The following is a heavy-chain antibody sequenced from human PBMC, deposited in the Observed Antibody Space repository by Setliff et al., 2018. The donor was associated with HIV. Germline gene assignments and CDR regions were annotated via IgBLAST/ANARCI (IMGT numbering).Heavy chain of an antibody. CDR1: GFTFRNYW. Sequence: GGSLRLSCAASGFTFRNYWMSWVRQAPGKGLEWLAHIKQDGSEKYYVDSVKGRFTISRDNAKNSLYLQMNSLRAEDTAVYYCAKDRGGSSPPHFDYWGQGTLVTAPQ. J-gene: IGHJ4*02. V-gene: IGHV3-7*01. CDR3: AKDRGGSSPPHFDY. D-gene: IGHD1-26*01. CDR2: IKQDGSEK.